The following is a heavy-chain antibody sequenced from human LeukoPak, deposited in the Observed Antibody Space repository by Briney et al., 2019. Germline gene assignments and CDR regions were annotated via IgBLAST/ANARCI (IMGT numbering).Heavy chain of an antibody. CDR1: GGFISSSTHY. D-gene: IGHD3-22*01. CDR2: IYYSGST. CDR3: ARSYYYDYRQIDY. J-gene: IGHJ4*02. Sequence: SGTLSLTCTVSGGFISSSTHYWGWIRQPPGKGPEWIGSIYYSGSTYYNPSLKSRVTISVDTSKNQFSLNLYSVTAADTAVFYCARSYYYDYRQIDYWGQGTLVTVSS. V-gene: IGHV4-39*01.